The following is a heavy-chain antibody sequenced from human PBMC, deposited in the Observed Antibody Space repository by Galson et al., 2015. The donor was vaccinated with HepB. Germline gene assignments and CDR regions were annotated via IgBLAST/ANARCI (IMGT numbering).Heavy chain of an antibody. D-gene: IGHD4-23*01. CDR2: ISYDGSNK. Sequence: SLRLSCAASGFTFSSYGMHWVRQAPGKGLELVAVISYDGSNKYYADSVKGRFTISRDNSKNTLYLQMNSLRAEDTAVYYCAKEVNYGGNLPTDYWGQGSLFTVSS. CDR1: GFTFSSYG. J-gene: IGHJ4*02. V-gene: IGHV3-30*18. CDR3: AKEVNYGGNLPTDY.